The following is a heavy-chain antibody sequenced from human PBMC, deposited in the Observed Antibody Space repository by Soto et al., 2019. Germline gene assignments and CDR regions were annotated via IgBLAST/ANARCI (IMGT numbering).Heavy chain of an antibody. V-gene: IGHV3-23*01. Sequence: EVQLLESGGDVVRPGGSLRLSCAAFGFTFSSYAMGSVRQAPGKGLEWVAGVSRAGTYTCYADSVRGRFSISRDNSRDTVDLYMNALRGDDAAVYFCVKYTVTEDLGESWGQGALVSVSS. CDR3: VKYTVTEDLGES. D-gene: IGHD3-16*01. J-gene: IGHJ5*02. CDR1: GFTFSSYA. CDR2: VSRAGTYT.